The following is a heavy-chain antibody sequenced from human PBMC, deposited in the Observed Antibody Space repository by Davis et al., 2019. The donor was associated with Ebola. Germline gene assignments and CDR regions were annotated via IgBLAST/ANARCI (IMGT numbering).Heavy chain of an antibody. J-gene: IGHJ6*03. V-gene: IGHV3-11*06. CDR1: GFTFSDYY. D-gene: IGHD3-3*01. CDR2: ISSSSSYT. CDR3: ARDAHYDPYMDV. Sequence: GESLKISCAASGFTFSDYYMSWIRQAPGKGLEWVSYISSSSSYTNYADSVKGRFTISRDNAKNSLYLQMNSLRAEDTAVYYCARDAHYDPYMDVWGKGTTVTVSS.